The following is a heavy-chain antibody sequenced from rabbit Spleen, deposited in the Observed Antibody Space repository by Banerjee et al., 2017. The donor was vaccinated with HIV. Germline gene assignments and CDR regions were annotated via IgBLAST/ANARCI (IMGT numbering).Heavy chain of an antibody. D-gene: IGHD4-1*01. CDR2: IYTGNLKT. Sequence: QQELEESGGGLVKPGGTLTLTCKASGFSFSNSYDMCWVRQAPGKGLEWIGCIYTGNLKTYYASWAKGRFTISSDNAQYIVDLQMNSLTAADTATYFCARYYIFYGMDLWVPGTLVTVS. V-gene: IGHV1S43*01. CDR1: GFSFSNSYD. J-gene: IGHJ6*01. CDR3: ARYYIFYGMDL.